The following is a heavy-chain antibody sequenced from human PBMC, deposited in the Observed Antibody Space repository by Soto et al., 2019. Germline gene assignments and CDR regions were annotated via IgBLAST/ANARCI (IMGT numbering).Heavy chain of an antibody. Sequence: SETLSLTCTVSGGSISSGGYYWTWIRQHPGKGLEWIGYIYYSGSTNYNPSLKSRVTISVDTSKNQFSLKLSSVTAADTAVYYCARSGYYDFWSGYPDAFDIWGQGTMVTVSS. CDR3: ARSGYYDFWSGYPDAFDI. D-gene: IGHD3-3*01. V-gene: IGHV4-61*08. J-gene: IGHJ3*02. CDR1: GGSISSGGYY. CDR2: IYYSGST.